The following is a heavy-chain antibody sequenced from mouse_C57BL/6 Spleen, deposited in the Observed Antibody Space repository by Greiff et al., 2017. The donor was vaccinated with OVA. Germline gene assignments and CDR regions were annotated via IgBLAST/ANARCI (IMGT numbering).Heavy chain of an antibody. V-gene: IGHV1-64*01. CDR3: ARDTTTVVGSYWYFDV. J-gene: IGHJ1*03. Sequence: QVQLQQPGAELVKPGASVKLSCKASGYTFTSYWMHWVKQRPGQGLEWIGMIHPNSGSTNYNEKFKSKATLTVDKSSSTAYMQLSSLTSEDSAVYYCARDTTTVVGSYWYFDVWGTGTTVTVSS. CDR1: GYTFTSYW. CDR2: IHPNSGST. D-gene: IGHD1-1*01.